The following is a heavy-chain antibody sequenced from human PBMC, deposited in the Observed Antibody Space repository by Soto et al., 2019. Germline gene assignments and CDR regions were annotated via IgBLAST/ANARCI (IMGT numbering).Heavy chain of an antibody. J-gene: IGHJ6*02. Sequence: PSQTLSLTCAISVDIVSSNSAAWNCIRQSPSRGLEWLGRTYYRSKWYNDYAVSVKSRITINPDTSKNQFSLQLNSVTPEDTAVYYCARGYCSSGNCYRLYYYDMDVWGQGTTVTVSS. CDR3: ARGYCSSGNCYRLYYYDMDV. D-gene: IGHD2-15*01. V-gene: IGHV6-1*01. CDR2: TYYRSKWYN. CDR1: VDIVSSNSAA.